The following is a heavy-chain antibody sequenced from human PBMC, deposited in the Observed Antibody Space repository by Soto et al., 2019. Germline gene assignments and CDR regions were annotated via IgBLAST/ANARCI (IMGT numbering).Heavy chain of an antibody. D-gene: IGHD6-6*01. J-gene: IGHJ4*02. V-gene: IGHV3-30*18. CDR1: GITFTTYG. CDR2: VSYDGSHK. Sequence: QVQLVQSGGGVIQPGKSLRLSCAASGITFTTYGMHWVRQTPGKGLEWVAVVSYDGSHKYYADSVKGRFTISRDDSKNTLYLQMNSLRVDDTAVYYCAKEMYPRTVLDSSSAWGDYWGQGTLVTVSS. CDR3: AKEMYPRTVLDSSSAWGDY.